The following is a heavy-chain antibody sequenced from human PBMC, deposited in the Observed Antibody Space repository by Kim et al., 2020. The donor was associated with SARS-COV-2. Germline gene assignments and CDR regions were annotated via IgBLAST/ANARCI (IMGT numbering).Heavy chain of an antibody. CDR2: INHSGST. Sequence: SETLSLTCAVYGGSFSGYYWSWIRQPPGKGLEWIGEINHSGSTNYNPSLKSRVTISVDTSKNQFSLKLSSVTAADTAVYYCAGWGNYYDPHHAFDIWGQGTMVTVSS. CDR3: AGWGNYYDPHHAFDI. D-gene: IGHD3-22*01. J-gene: IGHJ3*02. V-gene: IGHV4-34*01. CDR1: GGSFSGYY.